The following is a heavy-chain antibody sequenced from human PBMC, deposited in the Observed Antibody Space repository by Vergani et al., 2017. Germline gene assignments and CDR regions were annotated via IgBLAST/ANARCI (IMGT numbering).Heavy chain of an antibody. CDR1: GESFSSFY. Sequence: QVQLQQWGAGVVKPSGTLSLTCAVFGESFSSFYWSWIRQPPGKGLEWIGEINNDGHTNYNPSLESRVTVSRDTAKNQFSLNLMSVTAADTAVYYCAVRPRVNLVGGEIVTKRTFDYLSQGSLVTVSS. V-gene: IGHV4-34*02. CDR2: INNDGHT. D-gene: IGHD3-10*01. J-gene: IGHJ4*02. CDR3: AVRPRVNLVGGEIVTKRTFDY.